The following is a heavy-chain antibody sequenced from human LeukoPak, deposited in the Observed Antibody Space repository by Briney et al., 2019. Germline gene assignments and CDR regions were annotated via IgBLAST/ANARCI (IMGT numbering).Heavy chain of an antibody. CDR2: ISWNSGSI. Sequence: GGSLRLSCAASGFTFDDYAMHWVRQAPGKGLEWVSGISWNSGSIGYADSVKGRFTISRDNAKNSLYLQMNSLRAEDMALYYCAKDGGGYYGSGNQWGYFDYWGQGTLVTVSS. CDR1: GFTFDDYA. D-gene: IGHD3-10*01. J-gene: IGHJ4*02. V-gene: IGHV3-9*03. CDR3: AKDGGGYYGSGNQWGYFDY.